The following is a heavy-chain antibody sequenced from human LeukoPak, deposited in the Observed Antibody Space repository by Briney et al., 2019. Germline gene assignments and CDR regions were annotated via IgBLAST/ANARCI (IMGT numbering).Heavy chain of an antibody. D-gene: IGHD5-24*01. J-gene: IGHJ5*02. CDR2: IIPIFGTA. Sequence: SVKVSCKASGGTFSSYAISWVRQAPGQGLEWMGGIIPIFGTANYAQKFQGRVAMTRDTSTSTAYMELSGLTSDDTAIYFCAKDRDGAAVIVTWGQGSLVTVSS. CDR1: GGTFSSYA. CDR3: AKDRDGAAVIVT. V-gene: IGHV1-69*05.